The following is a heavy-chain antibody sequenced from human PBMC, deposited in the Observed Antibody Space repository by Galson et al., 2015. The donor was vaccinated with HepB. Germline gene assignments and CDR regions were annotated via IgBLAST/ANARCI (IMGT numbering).Heavy chain of an antibody. D-gene: IGHD3-9*01. Sequence: SLRLSCAASGFTFSIYSMHWVRQAPGEGLEWMAVISYDGGSGVNKYYADSVEGRFTISRDNSKNTLYLQMDSLRPEDTAVYYCARGRDYDILTAHNRGWYFGLWGRGTLVTVSS. CDR2: ISYDGGSGVNK. CDR3: ARGRDYDILTAHNRGWYFGL. V-gene: IGHV3-30*04. CDR1: GFTFSIYS. J-gene: IGHJ2*01.